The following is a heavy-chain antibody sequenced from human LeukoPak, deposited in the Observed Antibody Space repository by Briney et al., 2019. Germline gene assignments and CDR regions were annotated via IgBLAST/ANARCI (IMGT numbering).Heavy chain of an antibody. CDR3: ARGSVSSGWYGPGDY. J-gene: IGHJ4*02. D-gene: IGHD6-19*01. Sequence: PSETLSLTCTVSGGSISSSSYYWGWIRQPPGKGLEWIGSIYYSGSTYYNPSLKSRVTISVDTSKNQFSLKLSSVTAADTAVYYCARGSVSSGWYGPGDYWGQGTLVTVSS. V-gene: IGHV4-39*01. CDR2: IYYSGST. CDR1: GGSISSSSYY.